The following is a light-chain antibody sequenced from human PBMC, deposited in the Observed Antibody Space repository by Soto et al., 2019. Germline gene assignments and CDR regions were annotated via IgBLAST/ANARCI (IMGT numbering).Light chain of an antibody. V-gene: IGLV1-40*01. CDR2: ANR. J-gene: IGLJ2*01. CDR3: QSYDSSLSVV. CDR1: SSNIGAGYD. Sequence: QAVVTQPPSVSGAPGQRVTISCTGSSSNIGAGYDVHWYQQLPGTAPKLLIYANRNRPSGVPDRFSGSKSGTSASLAITGLQAEDEADYYCQSYDSSLSVVFGGGTKLTVL.